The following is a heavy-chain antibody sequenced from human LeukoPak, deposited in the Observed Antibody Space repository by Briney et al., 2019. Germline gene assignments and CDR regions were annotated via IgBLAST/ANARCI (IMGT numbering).Heavy chain of an antibody. Sequence: GGSLRLSCAASGFTFSRYWMHWLRPAPGKGPVWVSRISTDGSSTSYADSVKGRFTISRDNGKNTLYLQLNSLRAEDTAVYYCASYLTSIPSGMDVWGQGTTVTVSS. CDR2: ISTDGSST. D-gene: IGHD2/OR15-2a*01. CDR3: ASYLTSIPSGMDV. J-gene: IGHJ6*02. CDR1: GFTFSRYW. V-gene: IGHV3-74*01.